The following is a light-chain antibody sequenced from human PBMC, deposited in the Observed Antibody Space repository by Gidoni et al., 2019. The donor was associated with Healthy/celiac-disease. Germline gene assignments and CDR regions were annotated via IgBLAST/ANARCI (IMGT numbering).Light chain of an antibody. CDR2: AAS. CDR1: QGISSY. CDR3: QQYYSYPYT. V-gene: IGKV1-8*01. J-gene: IGKJ2*01. Sequence: AIRMTQSPSSFSASTGDRVTITCRASQGISSYVAWYQQKPGKDPKLLIYAASTLQSGVPSRFSGSGSGTDFTLTISCLQSEDFATYYCQQYYSYPYTFGQGTKLEIK.